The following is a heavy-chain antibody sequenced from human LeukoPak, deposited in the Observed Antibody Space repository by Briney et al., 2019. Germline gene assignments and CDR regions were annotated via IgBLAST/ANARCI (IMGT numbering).Heavy chain of an antibody. CDR2: ISSSGSTI. D-gene: IGHD5-18*01. CDR1: GFTFTSYE. J-gene: IGHJ6*04. CDR3: ARDRYTVMVMGYYGMDV. V-gene: IGHV3-48*03. Sequence: GGSLRLSCAASGFTFTSYEMNWVRQPPGKGLEWVSYISSSGSTIYYADSVKGRFTISRDNAKNSLYLQMNSLRAEDTAVYYCARDRYTVMVMGYYGMDVWGKGTTVTVSS.